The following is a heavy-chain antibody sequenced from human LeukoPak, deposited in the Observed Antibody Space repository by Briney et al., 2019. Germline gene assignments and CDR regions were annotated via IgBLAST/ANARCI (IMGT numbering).Heavy chain of an antibody. CDR3: ARDLMGVVPAAPRGDAFDI. V-gene: IGHV4-61*02. D-gene: IGHD2-2*01. CDR1: GGSISSGSYY. Sequence: SQTLSLTCTVSGGSISSGSYYWSWTRQPAGKGLEWIGRIYTSGSTNYNPSLKSRVTISVDTSKNQFSLKLCSVTAADTAVYYCARDLMGVVPAAPRGDAFDIWGQGTMVTVSS. J-gene: IGHJ3*02. CDR2: IYTSGST.